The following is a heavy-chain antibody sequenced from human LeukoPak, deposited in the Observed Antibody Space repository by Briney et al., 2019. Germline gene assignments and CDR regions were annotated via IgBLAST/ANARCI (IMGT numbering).Heavy chain of an antibody. Sequence: PGGSLRLSCAASGFTFSNYGMNWVRQAPGKXLEWVSFTDTSGRYVYYGDSVKGRFTISREKAKNLLFLQMNGMRAEDTALYYCARGRSITLLRGVAMSDGFDIWGQGAMVAVSS. J-gene: IGHJ3*02. V-gene: IGHV3-21*06. CDR2: TDTSGRYV. CDR3: ARGRSITLLRGVAMSDGFDI. D-gene: IGHD3-10*01. CDR1: GFTFSNYG.